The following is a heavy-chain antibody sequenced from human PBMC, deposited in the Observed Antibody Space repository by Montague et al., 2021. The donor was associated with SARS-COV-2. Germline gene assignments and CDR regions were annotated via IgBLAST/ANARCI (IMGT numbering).Heavy chain of an antibody. V-gene: IGHV4-39*01. CDR1: GGSISSSSYY. CDR3: ARSPRHYDFWSGYLPGHFDY. D-gene: IGHD3-3*01. Sequence: SETLSLTCTVSGGSISSSSYYWGWIRQPPGKGLEWIGSIYYSGSTXYKPSLKSRVTISVDTSKNQFSLKLSSVTAADTAVYYCARSPRHYDFWSGYLPGHFDYWGQGTLVTVSS. CDR2: IYYSGST. J-gene: IGHJ4*02.